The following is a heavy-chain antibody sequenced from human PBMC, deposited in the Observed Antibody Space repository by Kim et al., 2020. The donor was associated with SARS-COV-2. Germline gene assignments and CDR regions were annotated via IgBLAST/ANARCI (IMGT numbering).Heavy chain of an antibody. Sequence: SETLSLTCTVSGGSISSYYWSWIRQPPGKGLEWIGYIYYSGSTNYNPSLKSRVTISVDTSKNQFSLKLSSVTAADTAMYYCARLGYTSSWYLFDYWGQGTQVTVSS. CDR2: IYYSGST. J-gene: IGHJ4*02. D-gene: IGHD6-13*01. CDR1: GGSISSYY. V-gene: IGHV4-59*08. CDR3: ARLGYTSSWYLFDY.